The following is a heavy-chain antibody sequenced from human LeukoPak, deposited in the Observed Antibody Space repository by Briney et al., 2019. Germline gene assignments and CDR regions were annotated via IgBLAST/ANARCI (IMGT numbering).Heavy chain of an antibody. CDR2: IYYGGST. V-gene: IGHV4-59*01. CDR3: ARVESTRAIDY. Sequence: PSETLSLTCTVSGGSINSYYWSWVRQPPGKGLEWLGYIYYGGSTNYNPSLKSRVTISVDTSKNQFSLKLSSVTAADTAVYYCARVESTRAIDYWGQGTLVTVSS. D-gene: IGHD2-2*01. CDR1: GGSINSYY. J-gene: IGHJ4*02.